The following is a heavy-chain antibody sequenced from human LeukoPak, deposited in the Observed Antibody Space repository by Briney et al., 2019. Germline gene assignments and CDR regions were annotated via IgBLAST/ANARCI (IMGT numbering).Heavy chain of an antibody. D-gene: IGHD3-22*01. CDR2: INNSGSI. CDR1: GASISSAASD. Sequence: SQTLSLTCTVSGASISSAASDWGWLRQHPKRGLDWVGYINNSGSIYYNPCLGSRVTMPVDTSKNQFSLKLSSVTAADSAVYYCARAARQGFTMIVVPFFYFDLWGRGTLVTVSS. J-gene: IGHJ2*01. V-gene: IGHV4-31*03. CDR3: ARAARQGFTMIVVPFFYFDL.